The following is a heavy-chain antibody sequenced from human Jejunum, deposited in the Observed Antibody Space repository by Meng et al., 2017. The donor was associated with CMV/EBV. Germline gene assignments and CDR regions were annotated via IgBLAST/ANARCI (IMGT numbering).Heavy chain of an antibody. D-gene: IGHD2/OR15-2a*01. CDR2: IHPRGTSN. V-gene: IGHV1-46*01. Sequence: SGFRFSGYFMAWVRPAPGQGLWVMGFIHPRGTSNSLAKKFEGRGRVTRDKVTSTDYMELSSLRSEDTAVYYCARDNSLADLAWWFDPWGQGTLVTVSS. CDR3: ARDNSLADLAWWFDP. J-gene: IGHJ5*02. CDR1: GFRFSGYF.